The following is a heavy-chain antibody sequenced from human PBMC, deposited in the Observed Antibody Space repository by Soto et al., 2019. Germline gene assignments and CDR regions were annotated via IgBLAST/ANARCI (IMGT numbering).Heavy chain of an antibody. J-gene: IGHJ4*02. V-gene: IGHV4-39*01. Sequence: QLQLQESGPGLVKPSETLSLTCTVFGGSISSISYYWGWIRQPPGRGLEWIGSIKYSGHTFYNTSLKSRFTISVDTYKHVLSLRMSSVTAAETAVYYCARVDIAVVPSTTFDYWGQGTLVTVSS. CDR3: ARVDIAVVPSTTFDY. D-gene: IGHD2-2*01. CDR2: IKYSGHT. CDR1: GGSISSISYY.